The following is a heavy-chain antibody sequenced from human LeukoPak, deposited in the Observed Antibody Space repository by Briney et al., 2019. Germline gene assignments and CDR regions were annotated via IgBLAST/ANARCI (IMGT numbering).Heavy chain of an antibody. CDR2: ISGSGGST. CDR1: GFTFSSYA. V-gene: IGHV3-23*01. J-gene: IGHJ4*02. Sequence: GGSLRLSCAASGFTFSSYAMSWVRQALGKGLEWVSAISGSGGSTYYADSVKGRFTISRDNSKNTLYPQMNSLRAEDTAVYYCAKDEGKKQQPMTADYWGQGTLVTVSS. D-gene: IGHD6-13*01. CDR3: AKDEGKKQQPMTADY.